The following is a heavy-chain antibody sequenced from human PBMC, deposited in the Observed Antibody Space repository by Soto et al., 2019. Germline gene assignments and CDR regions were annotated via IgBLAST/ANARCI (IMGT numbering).Heavy chain of an antibody. CDR3: AREKSQRGYSSRADPYYFDY. Sequence: QVQLVESGGGVVQPGRSLRLSCAASGFTFSSYGMHWVRQAPGKGLEWVAVIWYDGSNKYYADSVKGRFTISRDNSKKTLYLQMNSLRAEDTAVYYCAREKSQRGYSSRADPYYFDYWGQGTLVTVSS. CDR1: GFTFSSYG. CDR2: IWYDGSNK. J-gene: IGHJ4*02. D-gene: IGHD6-13*01. V-gene: IGHV3-33*01.